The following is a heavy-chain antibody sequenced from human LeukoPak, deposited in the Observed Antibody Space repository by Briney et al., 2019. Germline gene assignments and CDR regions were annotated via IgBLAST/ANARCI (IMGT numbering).Heavy chain of an antibody. CDR3: ARGFYCSGGSCYSDFDY. D-gene: IGHD2-15*01. Sequence: SETLSLTCSVSGGSISSSAYYWGWIRQPPGQGLEWIGSIYYSGNTYYNPSLKSPVTISIDTSKNQFSLKLSSVTAADTAVYYCARGFYCSGGSCYSDFDYWGQGTLVTVSS. CDR2: IYYSGNT. J-gene: IGHJ4*02. V-gene: IGHV4-39*07. CDR1: GGSISSSAYY.